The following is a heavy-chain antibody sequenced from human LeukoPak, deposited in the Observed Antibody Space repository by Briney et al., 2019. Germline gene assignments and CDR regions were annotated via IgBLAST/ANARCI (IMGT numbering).Heavy chain of an antibody. V-gene: IGHV4-39*01. Sequence: PSETLSLTCTVSGGSISSSSDYWGRIRQAPGKGLEWIGSIYYSENTYYNSSLKSRVTISVDTSKNQFSLKLNSVTAADTAVYFCARRTYSASYWKHFDYWGQGTLVTVSS. D-gene: IGHD1-26*01. J-gene: IGHJ4*02. CDR2: IYYSENT. CDR1: GGSISSSSDY. CDR3: ARRTYSASYWKHFDY.